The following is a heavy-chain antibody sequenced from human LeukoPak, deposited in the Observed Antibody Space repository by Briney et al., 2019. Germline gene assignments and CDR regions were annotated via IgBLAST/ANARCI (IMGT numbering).Heavy chain of an antibody. CDR2: IYTSGST. Sequence: SQTLSLTCTVSRGSISSGSYYWSWIRQPAGKGLEWIGRIYTSGSTNYNPSLKSRVTISVDTSKNQFSLKLSSVTAADTAVYYCTTTHNYCSSTSCYLDWFDPWGQGTLVTVSS. J-gene: IGHJ5*02. V-gene: IGHV4-61*02. D-gene: IGHD2-2*01. CDR3: TTTHNYCSSTSCYLDWFDP. CDR1: RGSISSGSYY.